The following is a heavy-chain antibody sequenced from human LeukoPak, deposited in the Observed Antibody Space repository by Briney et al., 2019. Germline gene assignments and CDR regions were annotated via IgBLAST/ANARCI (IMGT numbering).Heavy chain of an antibody. Sequence: SGGSLRLSCAASGFTFSSYGMHWVRQAPGKGLEWVAVISYDGSNKYYADSVKGRFTISRDNSKNTLYLQMNSLRAGDTAVYYCAKDQRVSVGYSSGWSYFDYWGQGTLVTVPS. CDR1: GFTFSSYG. CDR2: ISYDGSNK. D-gene: IGHD6-19*01. CDR3: AKDQRVSVGYSSGWSYFDY. J-gene: IGHJ4*02. V-gene: IGHV3-30*18.